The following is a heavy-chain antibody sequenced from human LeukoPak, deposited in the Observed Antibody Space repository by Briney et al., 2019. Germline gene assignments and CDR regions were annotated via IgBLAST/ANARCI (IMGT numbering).Heavy chain of an antibody. CDR3: TADLSSYRPGAHRFLPY. CDR1: GFTFNNAS. CDR2: IKSKSNGGTI. J-gene: IGHJ4*02. D-gene: IGHD2-8*02. Sequence: PGGSLRLSCATSGFTFNNASMSWVRQAPGKGLEWVGRIKSKSNGGTIDYAAPLKGRFTISRDDSRNTLYLQTNSLKTEDTAVYYCTADLSSYRPGAHRFLPYWGEETLLTVSS. V-gene: IGHV3-15*05.